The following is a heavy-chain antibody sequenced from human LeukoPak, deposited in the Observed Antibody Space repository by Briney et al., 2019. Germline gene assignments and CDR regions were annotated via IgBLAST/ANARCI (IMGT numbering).Heavy chain of an antibody. CDR1: GFTFSSYA. CDR3: ADQVRGWTSFDY. D-gene: IGHD6-19*01. Sequence: GGSLRLSCAASGFTFSSYAMSWVRQAPGKGLEWVSAISGSGGSTYYADSVKGRFTISGDNSKNTLYLQMNSLRAEDTAVYYCADQVRGWTSFDYWGQGTMVTVSS. V-gene: IGHV3-23*01. J-gene: IGHJ4*02. CDR2: ISGSGGST.